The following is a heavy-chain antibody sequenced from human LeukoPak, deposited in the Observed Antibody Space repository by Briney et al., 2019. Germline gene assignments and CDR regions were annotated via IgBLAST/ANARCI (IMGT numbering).Heavy chain of an antibody. J-gene: IGHJ5*02. Sequence: GGSLRLSCAASGFTFSSYSMNWVRQAPGKGLEWVSSISSSSSYIYYADSVKGRFTISRDNAKNSLYLQMNSLRAEDTAVYYCARTVKDIVATIPDRWGQGTLVTVSS. V-gene: IGHV3-21*01. D-gene: IGHD5-12*01. CDR1: GFTFSSYS. CDR3: ARTVKDIVATIPDR. CDR2: ISSSSSYI.